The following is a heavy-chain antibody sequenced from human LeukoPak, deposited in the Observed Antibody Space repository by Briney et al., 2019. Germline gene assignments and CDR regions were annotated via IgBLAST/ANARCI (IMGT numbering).Heavy chain of an antibody. CDR1: GGSISSGDYY. J-gene: IGHJ4*02. CDR2: IYYSGST. Sequence: PSETLSLTCTVSGGSISSGDYYWSWIRQPPGKGLEWLGYIYYSGSTYYNPSLKSRITISVDTSKSQFSLKLSSVTAADTAVYYCARDKDGYSRGGYYFDYWGQGTLVTVSS. V-gene: IGHV4-30-4*01. CDR3: ARDKDGYSRGGYYFDY. D-gene: IGHD5-24*01.